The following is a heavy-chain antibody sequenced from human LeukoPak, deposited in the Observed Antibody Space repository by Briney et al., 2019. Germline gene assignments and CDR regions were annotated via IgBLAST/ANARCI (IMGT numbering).Heavy chain of an antibody. CDR1: GYTFTGYY. Sequence: ASVKVSCKASGYTFTGYYMHWVRQAPGQGLEWMGWINPNSGSTNYAQKFQGRVTMTRDTSISTAYMELSRLRSDDTAVYYCARALSIVGATNYWGQGTLVTVSS. CDR2: INPNSGST. V-gene: IGHV1-2*02. J-gene: IGHJ4*02. CDR3: ARALSIVGATNY. D-gene: IGHD1-26*01.